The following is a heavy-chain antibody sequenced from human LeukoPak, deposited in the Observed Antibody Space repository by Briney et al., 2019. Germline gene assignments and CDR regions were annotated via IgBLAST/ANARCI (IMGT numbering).Heavy chain of an antibody. CDR2: IHSSGYT. Sequence: SETLSLTCTVSGGSISGNYWSWIRQPPGQGLEWIAYIHSSGYTNYNPSLKRRVTISVDTSNNPFSLKVTSVTAADTAMYYCTKRQGPTSGSYDYFDPWGQGALVTVSS. D-gene: IGHD1-26*01. V-gene: IGHV4-4*09. J-gene: IGHJ5*02. CDR3: TKRQGPTSGSYDYFDP. CDR1: GGSISGNY.